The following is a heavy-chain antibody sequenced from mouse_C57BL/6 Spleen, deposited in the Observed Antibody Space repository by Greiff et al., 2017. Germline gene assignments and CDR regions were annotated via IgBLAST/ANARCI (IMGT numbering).Heavy chain of an antibody. CDR3: ARSGREFDY. J-gene: IGHJ2*01. CDR2: IHPNSGST. D-gene: IGHD3-1*01. Sequence: QVQLQQPGAELVKPGASVKLSCKASGYTFTSYWMHWVKQRPGQGLEWIGMIHPNSGSTNYNEKFKSKAKLPVDKSSSTAYMQLSSLTSEDSAVYYGARSGREFDYWGQGTTLTVSS. V-gene: IGHV1-64*01. CDR1: GYTFTSYW.